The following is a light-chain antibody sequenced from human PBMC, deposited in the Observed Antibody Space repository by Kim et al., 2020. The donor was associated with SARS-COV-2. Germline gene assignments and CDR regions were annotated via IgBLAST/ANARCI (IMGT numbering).Light chain of an antibody. CDR1: SSDVGAYNY. Sequence: QSALTQPRSVSGSPGQSVTISCTGTSSDVGAYNYVSWYQQHPGKAPKLMISDVSKRPSGVPDRFSGSKSANTASLTISVLQADDEADYYCCSHAGSLHWVFGGGTKLTVL. J-gene: IGLJ3*02. CDR2: DVS. V-gene: IGLV2-11*01. CDR3: CSHAGSLHWV.